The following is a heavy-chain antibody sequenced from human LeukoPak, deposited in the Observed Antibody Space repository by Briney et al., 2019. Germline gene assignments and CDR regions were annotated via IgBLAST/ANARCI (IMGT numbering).Heavy chain of an antibody. D-gene: IGHD2-15*01. CDR2: ISAYNGNT. J-gene: IGHJ5*02. CDR1: GYTFTSYG. CDR3: ARDLARIVVVVAANWFDP. V-gene: IGHV1-18*01. Sequence: ASVKVSCKASGYTFTSYGISWVRQAPGQGLEWMGWISAYNGNTNYAQKLQGRVTMHTDTSTSTAYMELRSLRSDDPAVYYCARDLARIVVVVAANWFDPWGQGTLVTVSS.